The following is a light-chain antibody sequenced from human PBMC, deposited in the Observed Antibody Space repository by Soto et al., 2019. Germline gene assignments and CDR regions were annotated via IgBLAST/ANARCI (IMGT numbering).Light chain of an antibody. CDR2: GAS. Sequence: EIVLTQSPGTLSLSPGERATLSCRASQSVSSSYLAWYQQKPGQAPRLLIYGASSRATGIPDRFSGSGCGTDFTLTSSRREPEDFAVYFCQQSGTSPPITFGQGTRLEI. CDR3: QQSGTSPPIT. CDR1: QSVSSSY. V-gene: IGKV3-20*01. J-gene: IGKJ5*01.